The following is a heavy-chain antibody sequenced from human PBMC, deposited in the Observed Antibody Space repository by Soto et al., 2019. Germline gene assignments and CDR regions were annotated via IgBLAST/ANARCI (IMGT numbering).Heavy chain of an antibody. Sequence: GGSLRLSCAASGFTFSSYWMHWVRQAPGKGLVWVSRINSDGSSTSYADSVKGRFTISRDNAKNTLYLQMNSLRAEDTAVYYCARGASHYYDSRHFDYWGQGTLVTVSS. J-gene: IGHJ4*02. V-gene: IGHV3-74*01. CDR2: INSDGSST. CDR1: GFTFSSYW. CDR3: ARGASHYYDSRHFDY. D-gene: IGHD3-22*01.